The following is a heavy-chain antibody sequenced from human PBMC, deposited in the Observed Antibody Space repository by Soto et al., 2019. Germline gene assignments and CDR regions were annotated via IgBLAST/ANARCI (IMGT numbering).Heavy chain of an antibody. CDR1: GYTFTSYG. J-gene: IGHJ4*02. Sequence: ASVKVSCKASGYTFTSYGISWVRQAPGQGLEWMGWISAYNGNTNYAQKLQGRVTMTTDTSTSTAYMELRSLRSDDTAVYYCARDRRGYDILTGYYDFDYWGQGTLVTVS. D-gene: IGHD3-9*01. CDR2: ISAYNGNT. V-gene: IGHV1-18*01. CDR3: ARDRRGYDILTGYYDFDY.